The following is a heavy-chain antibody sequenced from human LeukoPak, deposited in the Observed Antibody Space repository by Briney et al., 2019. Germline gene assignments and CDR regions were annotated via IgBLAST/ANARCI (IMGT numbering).Heavy chain of an antibody. D-gene: IGHD3-3*01. CDR2: ISAGGSFT. V-gene: IGHV3-23*01. CDR3: AKVITTIGVVEASKKYYYMDV. CDR1: RFTFSTYV. J-gene: IGHJ6*03. Sequence: AGGSLRLSCAASRFTFSTYVMTWVRRAPGKGLEWVSSISAGGSFTYYADAVKGRFTISRDNSVNTLYLQMDSLRAEDTAVYHCAKVITTIGVVEASKKYYYMDVWGKGTTVTVSS.